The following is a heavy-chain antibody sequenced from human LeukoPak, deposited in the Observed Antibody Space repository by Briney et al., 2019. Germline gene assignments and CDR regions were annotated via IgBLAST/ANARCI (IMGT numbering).Heavy chain of an antibody. CDR3: ARDGDSSGCNDY. J-gene: IGHJ4*02. D-gene: IGHD6-19*01. Sequence: GGSLRLSCAASGFTFSSYAMHWVRQAPGKGLEWVAVIWYDGSNKYYADSVKGRFTISRDNSKNTLYLQMNSLRAEDTAVYYCARDGDSSGCNDYWGQGTLVTVSS. CDR2: IWYDGSNK. V-gene: IGHV3-33*08. CDR1: GFTFSSYA.